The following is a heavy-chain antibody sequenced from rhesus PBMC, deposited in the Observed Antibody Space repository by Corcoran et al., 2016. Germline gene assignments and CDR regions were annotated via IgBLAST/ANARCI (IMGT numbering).Heavy chain of an antibody. CDR1: GGSISDYY. J-gene: IGHJ3*01. Sequence: QVQLQESGPGLVKPSETLSLTCVVSGGSISDYYWSWIRPSPGKGLEWIGRLHGSGGDTDYSPSLKSRVTISLDTSKNHLSLKLTSVTAADTAVYFCAKMVSSWNNPAFDFWGQGLRVTVSS. CDR3: AKMVSSWNNPAFDF. CDR2: LHGSGGDT. V-gene: IGHV4-160*01. D-gene: IGHD1-20*01.